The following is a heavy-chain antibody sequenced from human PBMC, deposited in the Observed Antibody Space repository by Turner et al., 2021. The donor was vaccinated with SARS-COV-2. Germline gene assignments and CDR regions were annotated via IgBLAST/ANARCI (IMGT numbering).Heavy chain of an antibody. CDR3: ARLMDTAMDYYGTDV. CDR1: GGSISSSSYY. V-gene: IGHV4-39*01. CDR2: IYYSGSA. J-gene: IGHJ6*02. Sequence: QLQLRESGPRLVKPSETLSLPCTVSGGSISSSSYYWGWIRQPPGKGLEWIGNIYYSGSAYYNPSLKSRVTISVDPSKNQFSLKLTSVTAADTAVYYCARLMDTAMDYYGTDVWGQGTTVTVSS. D-gene: IGHD5-18*01.